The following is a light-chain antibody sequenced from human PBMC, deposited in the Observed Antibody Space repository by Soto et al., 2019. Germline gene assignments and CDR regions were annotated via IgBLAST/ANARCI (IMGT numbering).Light chain of an antibody. Sequence: QSALTQPASVSGSPGQSITLPCTGTSSDVGGYNYVSWYQQQSGKAPKLMIHEVSNRPSGVSNRFSGSKSGNTASLTISGLQAEDEADYYCSSYTSSRAYVFGIGTKVTVL. CDR1: SSDVGGYNY. CDR3: SSYTSSRAYV. V-gene: IGLV2-14*01. J-gene: IGLJ1*01. CDR2: EVS.